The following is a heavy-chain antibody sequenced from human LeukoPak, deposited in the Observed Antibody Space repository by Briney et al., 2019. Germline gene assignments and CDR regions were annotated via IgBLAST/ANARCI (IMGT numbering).Heavy chain of an antibody. J-gene: IGHJ4*02. CDR2: IYYSGNT. Sequence: PSETLSLTCTVSGDSIRSTSYYWGWIRQPPGKGLEWIGSIYYSGNTYYNPSLMSRVTISVDTSKNQFSLKLSSVTAADTAVYYCARVPISRNGYLVFDYWGQGTLVTVSS. CDR1: GDSIRSTSYY. D-gene: IGHD5-18*01. CDR3: ARVPISRNGYLVFDY. V-gene: IGHV4-39*07.